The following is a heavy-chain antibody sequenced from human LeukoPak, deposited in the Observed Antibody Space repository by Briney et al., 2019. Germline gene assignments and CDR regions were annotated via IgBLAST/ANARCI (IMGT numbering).Heavy chain of an antibody. D-gene: IGHD3-10*01. CDR2: IYSGIDT. J-gene: IGHJ4*02. CDR1: GFTVSSNY. V-gene: IGHV3-66*01. Sequence: GGSLRLSCAASGFTVSSNYMSWVRQAPGKGLEWVSLIYSGIDTYYADSVKGRFTISRDNSKNTLYLQMRSLRAEDTAVYYCMTRDTSGYWGQGTLVTVSS. CDR3: MTRDTSGY.